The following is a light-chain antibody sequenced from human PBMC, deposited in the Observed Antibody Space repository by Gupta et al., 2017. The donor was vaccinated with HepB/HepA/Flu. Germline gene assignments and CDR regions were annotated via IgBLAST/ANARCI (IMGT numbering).Light chain of an antibody. CDR2: DVS. CDR1: SIDVGGYNY. CDR3: SAYTSSIVV. Sequence: QSALTQPASASGSPGQAITTSCTGTSIDVGGYNYASWYHQHPGKAPKLMVDDVSNRPSGVSNRFSGSKYGNTASLTISGLQAEDEADYYCSAYTSSIVVFGGGTKLTVL. J-gene: IGLJ2*01. V-gene: IGLV2-14*03.